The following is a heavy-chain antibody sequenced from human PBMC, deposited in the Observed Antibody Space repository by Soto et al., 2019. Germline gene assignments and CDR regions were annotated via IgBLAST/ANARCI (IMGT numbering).Heavy chain of an antibody. CDR1: GGSISSYY. J-gene: IGHJ4*02. CDR3: ARGRGDTAMACYY. Sequence: QVQLQESGPGLVKPSETLSLTCTVSGGSISSYYWSWIRQSPGKGLEWIGYISYSGSTKYNPSLTSRVTIAVDTSKNQFSLKLSSVTAADTAVYYCARGRGDTAMACYYWGQGTLVTVSS. D-gene: IGHD5-18*01. V-gene: IGHV4-59*01. CDR2: ISYSGST.